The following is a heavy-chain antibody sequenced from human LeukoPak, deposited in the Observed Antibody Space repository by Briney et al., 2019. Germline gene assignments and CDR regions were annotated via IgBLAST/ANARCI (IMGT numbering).Heavy chain of an antibody. V-gene: IGHV4-61*02. J-gene: IGHJ6*03. D-gene: IGHD3-10*01. Sequence: PSETLSLTCTVSGGSISSGSYYWSWIRQPAGKGLAWIGRIFTSGSTKYNPSLKSRVTISVDTSKNQFSLKLSSVTAADTAVYYCAREGQITMVRGVIRYYYMDVWGKGTTVTISS. CDR1: GGSISSGSYY. CDR3: AREGQITMVRGVIRYYYMDV. CDR2: IFTSGST.